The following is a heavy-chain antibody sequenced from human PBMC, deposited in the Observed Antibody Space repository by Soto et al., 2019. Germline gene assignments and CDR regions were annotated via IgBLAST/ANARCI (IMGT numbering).Heavy chain of an antibody. CDR2: TSYDGSNN. J-gene: IGHJ4*02. Sequence: QVQLVESGGGVVQPGTSLRLSGVGSGFTFRSYVIHWVRQAPGKGLEWVSLTSYDGSNNFYGDSVKGRFTISRDNSRNPAELPMDSLRREDTSLYYCARWGTTGGLAVWGQGTRVSVSS. CDR1: GFTFRSYV. D-gene: IGHD3-16*01. V-gene: IGHV3-33*05. CDR3: ARWGTTGGLAV.